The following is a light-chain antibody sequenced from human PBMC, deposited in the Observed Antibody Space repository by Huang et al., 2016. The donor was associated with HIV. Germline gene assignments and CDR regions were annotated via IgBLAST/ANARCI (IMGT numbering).Light chain of an antibody. CDR1: QSVTTTY. J-gene: IGKJ4*01. Sequence: EIVLTQSPGTLSLSPGARATLSCRASQSVTTTYLAWYQQKPGQPPRLLIYNTSQRASGIPDRFSGSGSGTDFSLTIRRLEPEDFAVYYCQQYGGSPPGVTFGGGTKIEVK. V-gene: IGKV3-20*01. CDR3: QQYGGSPPGVT. CDR2: NTS.